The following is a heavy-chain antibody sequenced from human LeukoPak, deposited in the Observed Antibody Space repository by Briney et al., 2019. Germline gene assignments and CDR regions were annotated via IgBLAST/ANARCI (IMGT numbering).Heavy chain of an antibody. D-gene: IGHD5-12*01. CDR1: GFSFSDYY. J-gene: IGHJ6*03. CDR2: ISSSGSTI. CDR3: ARGDEWLRFSYYYMDV. Sequence: GGSLRPSCAASGFSFSDYYMSWIRQASGKGLEWVSYISSSGSTIYYADSVKGRFTISRDNAKNALYLQMNSLRAEDTAVYYCARGDEWLRFSYYYMDVWGKGTTVTVSS. V-gene: IGHV3-11*01.